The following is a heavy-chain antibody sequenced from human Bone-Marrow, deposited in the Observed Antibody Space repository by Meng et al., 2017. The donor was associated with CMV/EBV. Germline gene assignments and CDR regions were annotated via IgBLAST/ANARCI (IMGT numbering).Heavy chain of an antibody. V-gene: IGHV4-34*01. Sequence: VQLHQWGAGLLKPSETLSLTCAGYGGSFSGYYWSWIRQPPGKGLEWIGEINHSGSTNYNPSLKSRVTISVDTSKNQFSLKLSSVTAADTAVYYCARGGVVVNGAPFDYWGQGTLVTVSS. J-gene: IGHJ4*02. CDR1: GGSFSGYY. D-gene: IGHD3-22*01. CDR2: INHSGST. CDR3: ARGGVVVNGAPFDY.